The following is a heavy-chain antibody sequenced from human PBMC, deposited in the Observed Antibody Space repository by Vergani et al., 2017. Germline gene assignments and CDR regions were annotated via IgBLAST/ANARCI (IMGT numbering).Heavy chain of an antibody. V-gene: IGHV3-7*04. J-gene: IGHJ4*02. CDR1: GFTFSSYW. CDR3: ARARPGWRSGWYAYHY. Sequence: EVQLVESGGGLVQPGGSLRLSCAASGFTFSSYWMSWVRQAPGKGLEWVANIKQDGSEKYYVDSVKGRFTISRDNAKNSLYLQMNSLRAEDTAVYYCARARPGWRSGWYAYHYWGQGTLVTVSS. D-gene: IGHD6-19*01. CDR2: IKQDGSEK.